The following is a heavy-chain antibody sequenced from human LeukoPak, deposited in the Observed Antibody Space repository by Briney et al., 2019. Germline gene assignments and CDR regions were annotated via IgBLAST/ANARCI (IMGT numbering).Heavy chain of an antibody. CDR2: IRRDGSDR. D-gene: IGHD1-20*01. CDR1: GFTFRNYD. V-gene: IGHV3-30*02. CDR3: ARVNWNDLGYYFDY. Sequence: PGGSLRLSCIPSGFTFRNYDMHWVRQAPGKGLEWVAFIRRDGSDRFHADSVKGRFTISRDNSKNTLYLQMNSLRAEDTAVYYCARVNWNDLGYYFDYWGQGALVTVSS. J-gene: IGHJ4*02.